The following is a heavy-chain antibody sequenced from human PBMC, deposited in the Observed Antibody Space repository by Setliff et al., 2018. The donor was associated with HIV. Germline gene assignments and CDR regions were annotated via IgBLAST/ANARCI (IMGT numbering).Heavy chain of an antibody. D-gene: IGHD4-4*01. Sequence: GGSMRLSCAPSGLTFSNVWMSWVRKAPGKGLEWVGRIKSKTDGGTTDYAAPVKGRFTISREDSKNTLYLQMNSLKTEDTALYYCTTVGGYDYTFDYWGQGTLVTVSS. CDR3: TTVGGYDYTFDY. CDR2: IKSKTDGGTT. CDR1: GLTFSNVW. J-gene: IGHJ4*02. V-gene: IGHV3-15*01.